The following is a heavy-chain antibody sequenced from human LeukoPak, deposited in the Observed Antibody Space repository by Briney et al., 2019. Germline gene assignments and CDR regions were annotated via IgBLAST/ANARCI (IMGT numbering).Heavy chain of an antibody. J-gene: IGHJ4*02. V-gene: IGHV4-4*07. CDR2: IHSTGDI. CDR1: DGSINSYY. D-gene: IGHD2/OR15-2a*01. CDR3: ARGNTPDY. Sequence: SETLSLTCTVSDGSINSYYWSWIRQTAGKGLEWIGRIHSTGDINYNPSFESRVTMSIDTSKRQVSLRLRSVTAADTAVYYCARGNTPDYWGQGTLVTVSS.